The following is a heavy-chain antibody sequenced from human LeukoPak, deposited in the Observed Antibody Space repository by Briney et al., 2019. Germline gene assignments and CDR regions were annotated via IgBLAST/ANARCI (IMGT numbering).Heavy chain of an antibody. CDR2: IKSKTDGGTT. D-gene: IGHD3-22*01. Sequence: PGGSLRLSCAASGFTLSNAWMSWVRQAPGKGLEWVGRIKSKTDGGTTDYAAPVKGRFTISRDDSKNTLYLQMNSLKTEDTAVYYCTTDMYYYDSSGYSDAFDIWGQGTMVTVSS. CDR3: TTDMYYYDSSGYSDAFDI. J-gene: IGHJ3*02. CDR1: GFTLSNAW. V-gene: IGHV3-15*01.